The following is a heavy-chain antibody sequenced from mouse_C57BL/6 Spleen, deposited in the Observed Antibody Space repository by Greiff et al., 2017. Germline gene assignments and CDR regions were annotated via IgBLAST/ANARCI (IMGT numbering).Heavy chain of an antibody. CDR2: INYDGSST. CDR3: AREGLYAMDY. Sequence: DVKLVESEGGLVQPGSSMKLSCTASGFTFSDYYMAWVRQVPEKGLEWVANINYDGSSTYYLDSLKSRFIISRDNAKNILYLQMSSLKSEDTATYYCAREGLYAMDYWGQGTSVTVSS. D-gene: IGHD2-13*01. J-gene: IGHJ4*01. V-gene: IGHV5-16*01. CDR1: GFTFSDYY.